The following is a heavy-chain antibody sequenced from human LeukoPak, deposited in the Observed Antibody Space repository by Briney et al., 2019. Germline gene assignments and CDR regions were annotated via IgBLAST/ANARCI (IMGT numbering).Heavy chain of an antibody. V-gene: IGHV3-30*18. J-gene: IGHJ4*02. D-gene: IGHD3-22*01. CDR3: AKDRYYDSSGPGD. CDR1: GFIFGRDS. CDR2: ISYDGSNK. Sequence: GGSLTLSCAASGFIFGRDSMNWVRQAPGRGLEWVAVISYDGSNKYYADSVKGRFTISRDNSKNTLYLQMNSLRAEDTAVYYCAKDRYYDSSGPGDWGQGTLVTVSS.